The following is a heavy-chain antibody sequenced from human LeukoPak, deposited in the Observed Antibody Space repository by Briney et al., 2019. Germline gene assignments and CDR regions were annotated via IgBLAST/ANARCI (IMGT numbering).Heavy chain of an antibody. V-gene: IGHV4-59*01. CDR3: ARGRYSAVDNWFDL. D-gene: IGHD3-9*01. J-gene: IGHJ5*02. CDR2: IHYTATT. Sequence: PSETLSLTCTVSGGSITSSYWSWIRQSPGKGLEWIVYIHYTATTNYTPSLNSLVTMLIDTSNTQFSLKLSSVTAADTAVYYCARGRYSAVDNWFDLWGQGTLVTVSS. CDR1: GGSITSSY.